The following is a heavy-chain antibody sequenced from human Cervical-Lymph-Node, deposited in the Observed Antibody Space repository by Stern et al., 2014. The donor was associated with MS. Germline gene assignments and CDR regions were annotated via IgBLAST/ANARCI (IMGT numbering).Heavy chain of an antibody. V-gene: IGHV5-51*01. CDR3: ARQRYFDY. Sequence: EVQLVESGPEVKRPGESLKISCQASGYTFTSYWIGWVRQMPGKGLGWIAIIFPGGSDIRSSPSFQAQATISADKPSSPAYLQWNNLKAADTAIYYCARQRYFDYWGQGTLVTVSS. J-gene: IGHJ4*02. CDR1: GYTFTSYW. CDR2: IFPGGSDI.